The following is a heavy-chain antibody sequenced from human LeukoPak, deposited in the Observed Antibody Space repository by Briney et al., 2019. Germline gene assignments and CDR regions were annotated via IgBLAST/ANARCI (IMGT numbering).Heavy chain of an antibody. CDR2: ISYDGSNK. Sequence: GGSLRLSCAASGFTFSSYAMHWVRQAPGKGLEWVAVISYDGSNKYYADCVKGRFTISRDNSKNTLYLQMNSLRAEDTAVYYCARDPDYGSGNYYQHFDYWGQGTLVTVSS. CDR3: ARDPDYGSGNYYQHFDY. CDR1: GFTFSSYA. V-gene: IGHV3-30-3*01. J-gene: IGHJ4*02. D-gene: IGHD3-10*01.